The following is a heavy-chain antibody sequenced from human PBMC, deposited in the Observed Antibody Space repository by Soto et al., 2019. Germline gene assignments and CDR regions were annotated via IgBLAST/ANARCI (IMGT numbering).Heavy chain of an antibody. CDR2: IWYYGSNK. CDR1: GSTFSNYG. D-gene: IGHD3-16*01. V-gene: IGHV3-33*01. Sequence: VQLVESGGGVVQPGRSLRLSCAASGSTFSNYGMHWVRQAPGKGPEWVAVIWYYGSNKYYGESVKGRFSISRDNSKNTLYLDINSLRTEDTAVYYCARDGGSHGPSYFDSWGQGSLVIVSS. CDR3: ARDGGSHGPSYFDS. J-gene: IGHJ4*02.